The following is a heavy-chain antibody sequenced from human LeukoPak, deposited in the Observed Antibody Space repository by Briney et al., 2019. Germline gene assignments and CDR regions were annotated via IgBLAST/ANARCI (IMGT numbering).Heavy chain of an antibody. D-gene: IGHD1-26*01. Sequence: GGSLRLSCAASGFTFSSYEMNWVRQAPGKGLEWVSYISSSGSTIYYADSVKGRFTISRGNAKNSLYLQMNSLRAEDTAVYYCARLGIEGHFDYWGQGTLVTVSS. CDR2: ISSSGSTI. J-gene: IGHJ4*02. CDR3: ARLGIEGHFDY. CDR1: GFTFSSYE. V-gene: IGHV3-48*03.